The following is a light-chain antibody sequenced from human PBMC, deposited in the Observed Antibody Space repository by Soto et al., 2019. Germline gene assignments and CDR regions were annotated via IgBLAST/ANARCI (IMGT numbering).Light chain of an antibody. V-gene: IGKV3-15*01. Sequence: EIVMTQSPATLSVSPGERSTLCCRASQSVSSNLAWYQQKPGQAPRPLIYGASTRATGIPARFSGSGSGTEFTLTISSLQSEDFAVYYCQQYNNWPPSITFGQGTRLEI. CDR3: QQYNNWPPSIT. CDR2: GAS. CDR1: QSVSSN. J-gene: IGKJ5*01.